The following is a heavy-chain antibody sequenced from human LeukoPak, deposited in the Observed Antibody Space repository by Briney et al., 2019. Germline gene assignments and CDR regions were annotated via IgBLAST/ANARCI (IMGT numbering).Heavy chain of an antibody. CDR2: MNPSSGGT. J-gene: IGHJ4*02. CDR3: TRAPSSGPFDY. D-gene: IGHD3-22*01. Sequence: GASVKVSCKASGYTFTGYYIHWVRQAPGQGLEWMGWMNPSSGGTDYAQKFQGRVTITRDTSISTAYMELSRLRSDDTALYYCTRAPSSGPFDYWGQGTLVTVSS. CDR1: GYTFTGYY. V-gene: IGHV1-2*02.